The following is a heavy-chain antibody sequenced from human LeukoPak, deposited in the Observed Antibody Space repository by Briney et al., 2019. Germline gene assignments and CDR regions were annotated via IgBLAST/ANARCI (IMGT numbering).Heavy chain of an antibody. J-gene: IGHJ4*02. CDR3: ARDSTMIVVPS. Sequence: SETLSLTCTVSGGSISSGDYYWSWIRQPPGKGLEWIGYIYYSGSTYYNPSLKSRVTISEDTSKNQFSLKLSSVTAADTAVYYCARDSTMIVVPSWGQGTLVTVSS. CDR2: IYYSGST. V-gene: IGHV4-30-4*01. CDR1: GGSISSGDYY. D-gene: IGHD3-22*01.